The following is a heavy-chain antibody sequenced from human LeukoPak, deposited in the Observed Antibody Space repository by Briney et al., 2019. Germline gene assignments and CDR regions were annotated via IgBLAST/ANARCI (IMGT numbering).Heavy chain of an antibody. J-gene: IGHJ4*02. D-gene: IGHD5-18*01. CDR3: ARGGGYSYGSFDY. CDR1: GIIFSNYW. V-gene: IGHV3-74*01. Sequence: GGSLRLSCAASGIIFSNYWMHWVRQAPGKGLVWVSRINRDGSSTSYADSVKGRFAISRDNAKNTLYLQMNSLRAEDTAVYYCARGGGYSYGSFDYWGQGTLVTVSS. CDR2: INRDGSST.